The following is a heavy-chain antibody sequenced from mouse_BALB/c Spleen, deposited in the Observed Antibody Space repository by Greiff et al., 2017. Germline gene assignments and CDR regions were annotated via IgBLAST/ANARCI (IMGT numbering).Heavy chain of an antibody. CDR2: INSDGGST. J-gene: IGHJ4*01. D-gene: IGHD2-10*02. CDR3: ARGQYGIPYAMDY. CDR1: EYEFPSHD. V-gene: IGHV5-2*03. Sequence: EVKLMESGGGLVQPGESLKLSCESNEYEFPSHDMSWVRKTPEKRLELVAAINSDGGSTYYPDTMERRFIISRDNTKKTLYLQMSSLRSEDTAMYYCARGQYGIPYAMDYWGQGTSVTVSS.